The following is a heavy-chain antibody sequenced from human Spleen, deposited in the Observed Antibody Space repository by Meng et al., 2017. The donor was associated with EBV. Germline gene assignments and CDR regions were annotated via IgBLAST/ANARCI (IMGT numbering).Heavy chain of an antibody. CDR1: GFTFSGYG. V-gene: IGHV3-30*03. CDR3: ARDLSGRFDP. CDR2: LPSDGGNT. D-gene: IGHD1-26*01. J-gene: IGHJ5*02. Sequence: QVQVVESGGGVVQPGRSLRLSCAASGFTFSGYGMFWVRQAPGKGPEWVAILPSDGGNTHYSDSVKGRFTISRDNSKKTLYLQMNSLRAEDTAMYYCARDLSGRFDPWGRGTLVTVSS.